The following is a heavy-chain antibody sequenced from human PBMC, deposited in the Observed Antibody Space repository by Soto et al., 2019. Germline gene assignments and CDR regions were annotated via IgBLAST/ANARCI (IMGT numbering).Heavy chain of an antibody. Sequence: QITLKESGPTLVKPTQTLTLTCTFSGFSVSTSGVGVAWIRQPPGKALEWLALTYWDDDKRYSPFLQSRVTITKDTSKNQVVLTMTNMDPVDTATYYCAHKGGRGAGMDVWLQGTSVTVSS. CDR2: TYWDDDK. CDR3: AHKGGRGAGMDV. D-gene: IGHD2-15*01. CDR1: GFSVSTSGVG. J-gene: IGHJ6*02. V-gene: IGHV2-5*02.